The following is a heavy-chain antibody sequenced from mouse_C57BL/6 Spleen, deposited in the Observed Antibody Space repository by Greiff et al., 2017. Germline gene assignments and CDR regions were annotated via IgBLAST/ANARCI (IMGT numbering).Heavy chain of an antibody. CDR1: GYTFTSYW. V-gene: IGHV1-59*01. CDR3: ARGLTFDY. J-gene: IGHJ2*01. Sequence: QVQLQQPGAELVRPGTSVKLSCKASGYTFTSYWMHWVKQRPGQGLEWIGVIDPSDSYTNYNQKFKGKATLTVDTSSSTAYMQLSSLTSADSAVYYCARGLTFDYWGQGTTLTVSS. CDR2: IDPSDSYT. D-gene: IGHD3-1*01.